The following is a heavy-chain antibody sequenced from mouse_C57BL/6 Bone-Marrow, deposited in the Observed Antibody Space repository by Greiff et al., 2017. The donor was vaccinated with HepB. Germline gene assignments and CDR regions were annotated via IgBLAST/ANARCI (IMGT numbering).Heavy chain of an antibody. CDR1: GYTFTSYG. D-gene: IGHD1-1*01. V-gene: IGHV1-81*01. CDR3: AGYYGSSYWYFDV. Sequence: VNVVESGAELARPGASVKLSCKASGYTFTSYGISWVKQRTGQGLEWIGEIYPRSGNTYYNEKFKGKATLTADKSSSTAYMELRSLTSEDSAVYFCAGYYGSSYWYFDVWGTGTTVTVSS. CDR2: IYPRSGNT. J-gene: IGHJ1*03.